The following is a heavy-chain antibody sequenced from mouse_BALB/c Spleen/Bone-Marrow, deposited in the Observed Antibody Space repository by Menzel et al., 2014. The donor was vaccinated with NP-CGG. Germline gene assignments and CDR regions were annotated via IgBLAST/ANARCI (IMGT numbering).Heavy chain of an antibody. CDR3: ARRVPFAY. CDR2: ILPGSGST. V-gene: IGHV1-9*01. J-gene: IGHJ3*01. Sequence: QVQLKQSGAGLMKPGASVKISCKATGYTFSSYWIEWVKQRPGHGLEWIGEILPGSGSTNYNEKFKGKATFTADTSSNTAYMQLSSLTSEDSAVYYCARRVPFAYWGQGTLVTVSA. CDR1: GYTFSSYW.